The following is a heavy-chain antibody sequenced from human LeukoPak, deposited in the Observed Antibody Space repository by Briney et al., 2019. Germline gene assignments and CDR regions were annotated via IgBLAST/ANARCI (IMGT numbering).Heavy chain of an antibody. D-gene: IGHD6-19*01. V-gene: IGHV1-18*01. CDR2: ISAYNDNT. CDR3: ARGAVAGNYYYYMDV. Sequence: ASVKVSRKASGYTFTSYGISWVRQAPGQGLEWMGWISAYNDNTNSAQKLQGRVTMSTDTSTSTAYMELRSLRSDDTAVYYCARGAVAGNYYYYMDVWGKGTTVTVSS. J-gene: IGHJ6*03. CDR1: GYTFTSYG.